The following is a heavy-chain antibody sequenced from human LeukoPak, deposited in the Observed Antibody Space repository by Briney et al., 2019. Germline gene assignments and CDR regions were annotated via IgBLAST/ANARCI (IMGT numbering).Heavy chain of an antibody. V-gene: IGHV4-4*07. CDR3: ARDVRGWSGFDY. D-gene: IGHD3-3*01. Sequence: SETLSLTCSVSGGSISSYYWSWIRQPAGKGLEWIGRIYTTGSTDYNPPLKSRVTMSVDTSKNQFSLNLGSVTAADTAVYYCARDVRGWSGFDYWGQGTLVAVSS. J-gene: IGHJ4*02. CDR1: GGSISSYY. CDR2: IYTTGST.